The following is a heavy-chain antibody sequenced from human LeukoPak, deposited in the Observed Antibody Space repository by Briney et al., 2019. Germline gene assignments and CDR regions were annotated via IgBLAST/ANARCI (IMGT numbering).Heavy chain of an antibody. V-gene: IGHV3-23*01. CDR2: ISGSGTIT. Sequence: QPGESLRLSCAASGFTFSRYAMSWVRQAPGKGLEWVSAISGSGTITYYADSVKGRFTISRDNSKDTLYLQMNSLRAEDTAIYFCAFLTTHSSSSQFDYWGQGTLVTVSS. J-gene: IGHJ4*02. CDR3: AFLTTHSSSSQFDY. CDR1: GFTFSRYA. D-gene: IGHD6-6*01.